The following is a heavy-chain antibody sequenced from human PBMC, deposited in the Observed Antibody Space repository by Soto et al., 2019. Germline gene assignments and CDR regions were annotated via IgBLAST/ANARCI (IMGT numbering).Heavy chain of an antibody. CDR3: AREGSSGLLFDY. CDR2: ISAYNGNT. Sequence: ASVKVSCKASGYTFTSYGISWVRQAPGQGLEWMGRISAYNGNTNYAQKFQGRVTMTRDTSTSTVYMELSSLRSEDTAVYYCAREGSSGLLFDYWGQGTLVTVSS. CDR1: GYTFTSYG. V-gene: IGHV1-18*04. D-gene: IGHD6-19*01. J-gene: IGHJ4*02.